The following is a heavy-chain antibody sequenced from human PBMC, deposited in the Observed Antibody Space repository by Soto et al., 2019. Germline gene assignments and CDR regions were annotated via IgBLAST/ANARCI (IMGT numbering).Heavy chain of an antibody. CDR3: ARWEHRTGMEGDFDY. D-gene: IGHD1-1*01. J-gene: IGHJ4*02. CDR2: NYNSGSS. CDR1: GGSISSGGYY. Sequence: QVQLQESGPGLVKPPQTLSLTCTVSGGSISSGGYYWSWIRQLPGKGLEWIGYNYNSGSSYYNPSLKSRVNISVDTSKNKFSLKLSSVTAADTAVYYCARWEHRTGMEGDFDYWGQGTLVTVSS. V-gene: IGHV4-31*03.